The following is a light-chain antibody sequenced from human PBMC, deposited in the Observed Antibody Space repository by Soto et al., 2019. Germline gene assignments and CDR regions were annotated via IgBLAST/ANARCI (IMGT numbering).Light chain of an antibody. CDR2: DVS. V-gene: IGLV2-14*01. Sequence: QSLLTKPASVSGSPGQSITISCTGTSSDVGGYNYVSWYQQHPGKAPKLMIYDVSNRPSGVSNRFSGSKSGNTASLTISGLQAEDEADYYRSSYTSSSAVVFGGGTKVTVL. CDR1: SSDVGGYNY. CDR3: SSYTSSSAVV. J-gene: IGLJ2*01.